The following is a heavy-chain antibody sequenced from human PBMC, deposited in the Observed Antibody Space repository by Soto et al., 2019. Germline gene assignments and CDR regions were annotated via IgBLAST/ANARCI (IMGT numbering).Heavy chain of an antibody. D-gene: IGHD4-17*01. J-gene: IGHJ4*02. V-gene: IGHV3-15*01. CDR2: IKSKTDGGKT. CDR3: TTDGPGDPDY. CDR1: GFTFSNAW. Sequence: GGSLRLSCAASGFTFSNAWMSWVRQAPGKGLEWVGRIKSKTDGGKTDYAAPVKGRFTISRDDSKNTLYLQMNSLKTEDTDVYYCTTDGPGDPDYWGQGTLVTVSS.